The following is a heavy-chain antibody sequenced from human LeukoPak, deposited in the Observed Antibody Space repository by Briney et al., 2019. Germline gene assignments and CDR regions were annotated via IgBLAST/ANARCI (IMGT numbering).Heavy chain of an antibody. J-gene: IGHJ3*02. D-gene: IGHD3-22*01. CDR3: ARVHDRRGSFDI. V-gene: IGHV4-38-2*01. Sequence: SETLSLTCAVSGYSIGSGYYWGWIRQPPGRGLAWLGGMYHDGSTYNHPSLKSRVSISVDTSKKQFSLKLSSVTAADTAVYYCARVHDRRGSFDIWGQGTRVTVSS. CDR1: GYSIGSGYY. CDR2: MYHDGST.